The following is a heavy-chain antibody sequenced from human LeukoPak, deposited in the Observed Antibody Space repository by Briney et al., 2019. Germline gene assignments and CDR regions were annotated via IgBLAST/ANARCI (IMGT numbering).Heavy chain of an antibody. D-gene: IGHD6-19*01. V-gene: IGHV1-69*05. CDR1: GGTFSSYA. CDR2: IIPIFGTA. CDR3: ASSGSSGWYYFDY. Sequence: ASVKVSCMASGGTFSSYAISWVRQAPGQGLEWMGGIIPIFGTANYAQKFQGRVTITTDESTSTAYMELSSLRSEDTAVYYCASSGSSGWYYFDYWGQGTLVTVSS. J-gene: IGHJ4*02.